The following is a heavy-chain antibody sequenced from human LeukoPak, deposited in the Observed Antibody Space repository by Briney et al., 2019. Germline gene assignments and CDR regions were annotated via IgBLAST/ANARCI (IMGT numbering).Heavy chain of an antibody. V-gene: IGHV1-18*01. J-gene: IGHJ4*02. D-gene: IGHD3-10*01. CDR1: GYTFTSYG. CDR3: ARDTNEYYYGSGSYFPLRY. CDR2: ISAYNGNT. Sequence: GASVKVSCKASGYTFTSYGISWVRQAPGQGLEWMGWISAYNGNTNYAQKLQGRVTMTTDTSTSTAYMELRSLRSDDTAVYYCARDTNEYYYGSGSYFPLRYWGQGTLVTVSS.